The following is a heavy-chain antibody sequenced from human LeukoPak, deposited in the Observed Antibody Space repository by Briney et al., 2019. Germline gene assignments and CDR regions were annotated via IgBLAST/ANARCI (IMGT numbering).Heavy chain of an antibody. Sequence: GALRLSCAASGFNLRTYGMHWVRQAPGKGLEWVALSWYDGSTKYYADSVKGRFSISRDNSKNTVYLQMDGLRAEDTAAYYCARDTTLVTLYYFDSWGQGTLVTVSS. J-gene: IGHJ4*02. V-gene: IGHV3-33*01. CDR1: GFNLRTYG. CDR3: ARDTTLVTLYYFDS. D-gene: IGHD2-21*02. CDR2: SWYDGSTK.